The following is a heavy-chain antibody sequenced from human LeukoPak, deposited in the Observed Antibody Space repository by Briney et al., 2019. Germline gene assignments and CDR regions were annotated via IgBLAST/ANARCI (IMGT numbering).Heavy chain of an antibody. CDR3: ARVRYSSNYYYYGMDV. D-gene: IGHD6-19*01. CDR1: GDSVSSNSAA. CDR2: TYYRSKWYN. J-gene: IGHJ6*02. Sequence: SQTLSLTCAISGDSVSSNSAAWNWIRQSPSRGLEWLGRTYYRSKWYNDYAVSVKSRITINPDTSKNQFSLQLNSVTPEDTAVYYYARVRYSSNYYYYGMDVWGQGTTVTVSS. V-gene: IGHV6-1*01.